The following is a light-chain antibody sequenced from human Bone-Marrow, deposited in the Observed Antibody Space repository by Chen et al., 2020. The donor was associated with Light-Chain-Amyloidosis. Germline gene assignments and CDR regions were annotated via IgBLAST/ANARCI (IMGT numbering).Light chain of an antibody. CDR2: DDS. Sequence: SYVLTQPAPVSVAPGQTARITCGGSNIGSKRVHWYQQKPGQAPVVVVYDDSDRPSGIPERISGSNAGNTATLTISRFAGGDEADYYCQVWDSSSDHLVFGGGTKLTVL. V-gene: IGLV3-21*02. CDR1: NIGSKR. CDR3: QVWDSSSDHLV. J-gene: IGLJ3*02.